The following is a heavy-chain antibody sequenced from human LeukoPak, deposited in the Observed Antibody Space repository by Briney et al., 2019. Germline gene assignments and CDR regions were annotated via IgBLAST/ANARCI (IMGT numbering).Heavy chain of an antibody. V-gene: IGHV3-23*01. CDR1: GFTFSNYA. CDR3: AKDDAPYCSSTSCYYYYGMDV. CDR2: MSASGGST. J-gene: IGHJ6*02. Sequence: GGSLRLSCAPSGFTFSNYAMSWVRQAPGKGLEWVSGMSASGGSTYYADSVKGRFTISRDNSKNTLYLQMNSLRAEDTAVYYCAKDDAPYCSSTSCYYYYGMDVWGQGTTVTVSS. D-gene: IGHD2-2*01.